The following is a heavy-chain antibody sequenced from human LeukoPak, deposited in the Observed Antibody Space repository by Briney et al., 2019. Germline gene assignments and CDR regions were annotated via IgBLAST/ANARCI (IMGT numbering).Heavy chain of an antibody. D-gene: IGHD1-26*01. Sequence: PGRSLRLSCAASGFTVSSNYMSWVRQAPGKGLEWVSVIYSGGSTYYADSVKGRLTISRDNSKNTPYLQMNSLRAEDTAVYYCARGGSYLVSDAFDIWGQGTMVTVSS. CDR2: IYSGGST. CDR3: ARGGSYLVSDAFDI. CDR1: GFTVSSNY. V-gene: IGHV3-53*01. J-gene: IGHJ3*02.